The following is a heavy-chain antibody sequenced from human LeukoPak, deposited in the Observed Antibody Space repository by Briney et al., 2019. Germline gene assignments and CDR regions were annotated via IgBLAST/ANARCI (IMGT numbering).Heavy chain of an antibody. D-gene: IGHD2-15*01. CDR2: IIPILGIA. CDR3: ARDGEAANYGMDV. Sequence: SVKVSCKASGGTFISYTISWVRQAPGQGLEWMGRIIPILGIANYAQKFQGRVTITADKSTSTAYMELSSLRSEDTAVYYCARDGEAANYGMDVWGQGTTVTVSS. V-gene: IGHV1-69*04. CDR1: GGTFISYT. J-gene: IGHJ6*02.